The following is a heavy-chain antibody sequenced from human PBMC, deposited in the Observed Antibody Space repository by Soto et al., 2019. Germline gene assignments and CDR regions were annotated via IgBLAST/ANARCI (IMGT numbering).Heavy chain of an antibody. CDR2: ISGSGGST. J-gene: IGHJ4*02. D-gene: IGHD3-10*01. CDR3: TMMSGSFDY. Sequence: EVQLLESGGGLVQPGGSLRLSCAASGFTFSNYAMSWVRQTPGKGLEWVSGISGSGGSTYYADSVKGQFTISRDNSKNALYLQMNSLRAEDTAVYYCTMMSGSFDYWGQGSPVTVSS. V-gene: IGHV3-23*01. CDR1: GFTFSNYA.